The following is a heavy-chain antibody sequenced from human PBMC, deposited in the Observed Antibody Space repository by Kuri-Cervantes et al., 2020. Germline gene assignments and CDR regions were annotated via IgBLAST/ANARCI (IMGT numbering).Heavy chain of an antibody. J-gene: IGHJ6*02. D-gene: IGHD6-19*01. CDR2: ISYDGSNK. V-gene: IGHV3-30-3*01. CDR1: GFTFSSYA. Sequence: GESLKISCAASGFTFSSYAMHWVRQAPGKGLEWVAVISYDGSNKYYADSVKGRFTISRDNSKNTLYLQMNSLRAEDTAAYYCARGRFSSGWYVGYYYYYGMDVWGQGTTVTVSS. CDR3: ARGRFSSGWYVGYYYYYGMDV.